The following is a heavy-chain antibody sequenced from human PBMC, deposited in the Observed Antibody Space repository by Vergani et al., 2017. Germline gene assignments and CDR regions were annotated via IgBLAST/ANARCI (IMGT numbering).Heavy chain of an antibody. CDR3: AMEDSSGYYYDFDY. J-gene: IGHJ4*02. Sequence: QVQLVESGGGVVQPGRSLRLSCAASGFTFSSYGMHWVRQAPGKGLEWVAVIWYDGSNKYYADSVKGRFTISRDNSKNTLYLQMNSLRAEDTAGYYWAMEDSSGYYYDFDYWGQGSLVTVSS. V-gene: IGHV3-30*19. D-gene: IGHD3-22*01. CDR1: GFTFSSYG. CDR2: IWYDGSNK.